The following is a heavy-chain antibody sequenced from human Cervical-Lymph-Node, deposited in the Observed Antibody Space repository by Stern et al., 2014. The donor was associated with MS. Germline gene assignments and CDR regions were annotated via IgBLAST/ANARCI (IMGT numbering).Heavy chain of an antibody. V-gene: IGHV1-8*01. Sequence: VQLGQSGAEVKKPGASVKVSCKASGYTFTSYDINWVRQATGQGLEWMGWMNPNSGNTGYAQKFQGRVTMTRDTSTSTAYMEVSSLRSEDTAVYYCARGQAVAGTLPEYWGQGTLVTVSS. CDR2: MNPNSGNT. CDR1: GYTFTSYD. CDR3: ARGQAVAGTLPEY. D-gene: IGHD6-19*01. J-gene: IGHJ4*02.